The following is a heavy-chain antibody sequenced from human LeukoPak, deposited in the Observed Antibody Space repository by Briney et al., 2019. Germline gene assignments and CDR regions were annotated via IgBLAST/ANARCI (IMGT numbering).Heavy chain of an antibody. CDR2: IYYSGST. Sequence: SQTLSLTCAISGDSVSSNSAAWNWIRQPPGKGLEWIGYIYYSGSTNYNPSLKSRVTISVDTSKNQFSLKLSSVTAADTAVYYCARAEDVPTIRGFDYFDSWGQGTLVTVSS. J-gene: IGHJ4*02. V-gene: IGHV4-61*01. CDR1: GDSVSSNSAA. CDR3: ARAEDVPTIRGFDYFDS. D-gene: IGHD5-12*01.